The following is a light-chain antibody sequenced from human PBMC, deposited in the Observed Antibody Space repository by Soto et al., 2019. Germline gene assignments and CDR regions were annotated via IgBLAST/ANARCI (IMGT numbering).Light chain of an antibody. CDR3: LQDSDYPLT. Sequence: IQMTQSPSSLSASVGDRVAITCRASQGINTDLGWYQQKPGKAPKVLIYAASNLQRGVPSRFSGSGSGTDFTLTISSLQPEDFATYYCLQDSDYPLTFGQGTKVDIK. CDR1: QGINTD. J-gene: IGKJ1*01. CDR2: AAS. V-gene: IGKV1-6*01.